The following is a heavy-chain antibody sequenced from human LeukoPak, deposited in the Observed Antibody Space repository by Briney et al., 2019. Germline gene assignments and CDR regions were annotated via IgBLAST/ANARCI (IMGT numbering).Heavy chain of an antibody. J-gene: IGHJ3*02. D-gene: IGHD2-15*01. CDR1: GGSLSGYY. CDR3: ARFPCSGDSCYSGIRAFDI. Sequence: SETLSLTCAVYGGSLSGYYWNWIRQSPGKGLEWIGEINHSGTTNYNPSLKSRVTISVDTSKNQFSLRLTSVTAADTAVYYCARFPCSGDSCYSGIRAFDIWGQGTMVTDSS. V-gene: IGHV4-34*01. CDR2: INHSGTT.